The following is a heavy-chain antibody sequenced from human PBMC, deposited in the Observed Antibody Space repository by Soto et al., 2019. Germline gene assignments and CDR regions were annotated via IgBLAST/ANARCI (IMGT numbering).Heavy chain of an antibody. D-gene: IGHD1-1*01. CDR2: IDPSDSYT. CDR3: ASNKNWNYYYGMDV. CDR1: GYSFTSYW. V-gene: IGHV5-10-1*03. Sequence: EVQLVQSGAEVKKPGESLRISCKGSGYSFTSYWISWVRQMSGKGLEWMGRIDPSDSYTKYSPSFQGHVTISADKSISTAYLQWSSLKASDTAMYYCASNKNWNYYYGMDVWGQGTTVTVSS. J-gene: IGHJ6*02.